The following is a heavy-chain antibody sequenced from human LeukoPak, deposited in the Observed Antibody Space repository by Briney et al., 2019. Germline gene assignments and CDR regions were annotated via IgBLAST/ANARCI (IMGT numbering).Heavy chain of an antibody. CDR3: AKGAFVDYYDSSGYYSELDYFDY. CDR2: ISGSGGST. J-gene: IGHJ4*02. D-gene: IGHD3-22*01. V-gene: IGHV3-23*01. Sequence: GGSLRLSCVASGFTFSSYAMSWVRQAPGKGREWVSVISGSGGSTYYADSVKGRFTISRDNSKNTLYMQMDSLRADDTAVYYCAKGAFVDYYDSSGYYSELDYFDYWGQGTLVTVSS. CDR1: GFTFSSYA.